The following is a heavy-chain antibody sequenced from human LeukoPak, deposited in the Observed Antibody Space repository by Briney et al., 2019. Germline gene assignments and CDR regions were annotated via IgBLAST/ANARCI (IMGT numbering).Heavy chain of an antibody. CDR1: GFNFSFYS. V-gene: IGHV3-21*01. D-gene: IGHD6-19*01. J-gene: IGHJ4*02. CDR2: ITSSSRYI. Sequence: GGSLRLSCTASGFNFSFYSLNWVRQAPGKGLEWVSPITSSSRYIYYADSVKGRFTISRDNAQKSLYLQMNSLRAEDTAVYYCARSSGWYDYWGQGTLVTVSS. CDR3: ARSSGWYDY.